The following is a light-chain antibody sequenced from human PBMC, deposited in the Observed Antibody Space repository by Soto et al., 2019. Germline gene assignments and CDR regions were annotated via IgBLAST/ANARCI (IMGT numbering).Light chain of an antibody. CDR3: QQRSNWPPA. J-gene: IGKJ2*01. V-gene: IGKV3-11*01. CDR2: DAS. Sequence: EIVLTQSPATLSLSPGEKATLSCRASQSVSSYLAWYQQKPGQAPRLLMYDASNRATGIPARFSGSGSGTDFTLTISSLEPEDFAVYYRQQRSNWPPAFGQGTKLEIK. CDR1: QSVSSY.